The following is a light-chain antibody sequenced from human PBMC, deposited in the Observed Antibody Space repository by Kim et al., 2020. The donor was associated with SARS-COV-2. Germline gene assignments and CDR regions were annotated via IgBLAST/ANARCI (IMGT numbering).Light chain of an antibody. CDR2: DVN. Sequence: QSGTISCTGTRSDGGGYNFVSWYQQFPGNAPRLMIYDVNQRPSGVPDRFSASKSGNTASLTISGLQADDEADYYCCSYAGGYTQVAFGGGTKLTVL. V-gene: IGLV2-11*03. J-gene: IGLJ2*01. CDR1: RSDGGGYNF. CDR3: CSYAGGYTQVA.